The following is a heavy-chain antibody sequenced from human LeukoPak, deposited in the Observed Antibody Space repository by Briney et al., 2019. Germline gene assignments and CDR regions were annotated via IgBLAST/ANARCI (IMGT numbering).Heavy chain of an antibody. CDR3: ARGPHLFFWSGSYYFDY. CDR1: GGSISSGGYS. V-gene: IGHV4-30-2*01. D-gene: IGHD3-3*01. CDR2: INHSGST. J-gene: IGHJ4*02. Sequence: PSQTLSLTCAVSGGSISSGGYSWSWIRQPPGKGLEWIGYINHSGSTNYNPSLKSRVTISVDTSKNQFSLKLSSVTAADTAVYYCARGPHLFFWSGSYYFDYWGQGTLVTVSS.